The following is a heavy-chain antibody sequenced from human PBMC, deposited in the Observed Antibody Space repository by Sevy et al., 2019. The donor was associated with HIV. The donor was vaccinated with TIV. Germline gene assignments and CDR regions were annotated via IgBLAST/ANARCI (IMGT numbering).Heavy chain of an antibody. J-gene: IGHJ4*02. CDR3: AKQDNWNDFPFDY. V-gene: IGHV3-30*18. CDR2: ISYDGSNK. Sequence: GGSLRLSCAASGFSFRSYGMHWVRQAPGKGLEWVAVISYDGSNKHYADSVKGRFTISRENSKNTRYLQMNSLRAEDMAVYYCAKQDNWNDFPFDYWGQGTLVTVSS. D-gene: IGHD1-1*01. CDR1: GFSFRSYG.